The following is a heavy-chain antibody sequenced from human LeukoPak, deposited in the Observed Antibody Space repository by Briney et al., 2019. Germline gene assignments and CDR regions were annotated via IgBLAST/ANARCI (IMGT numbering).Heavy chain of an antibody. Sequence: TGGSLRLSCAASGFTFSSYWMSWVRQAPGKGLEWVANIKQDGSEKYYVDSVKGRFTISRDNAKNSLYLQMNSLRAEDTAVYYCARDSAAMVYHYYYGMDVWGQGTTVTVSS. CDR3: ARDSAAMVYHYYYGMDV. J-gene: IGHJ6*02. CDR1: GFTFSSYW. V-gene: IGHV3-7*01. CDR2: IKQDGSEK. D-gene: IGHD5-18*01.